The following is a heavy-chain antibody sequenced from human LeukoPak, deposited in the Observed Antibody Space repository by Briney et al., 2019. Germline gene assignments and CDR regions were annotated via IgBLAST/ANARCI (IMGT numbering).Heavy chain of an antibody. CDR1: GYTFTGYY. D-gene: IGHD2-8*01. J-gene: IGHJ4*02. CDR3: ARVSCTNGVCHYRDFDY. V-gene: IGHV1-2*06. CDR2: NNPNSGGT. Sequence: ASVKVSCKASGYTFTGYYMHWVRQAPGQGLEWMGRNNPNSGGTNYAQKFQGRVTMTRDTSISTAYMELSRLRSDDTAVYYCARVSCTNGVCHYRDFDYWGQGTLVTVSS.